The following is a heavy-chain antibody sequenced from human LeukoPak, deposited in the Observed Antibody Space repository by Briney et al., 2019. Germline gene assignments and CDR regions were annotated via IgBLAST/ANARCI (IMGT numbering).Heavy chain of an antibody. CDR1: GYTFSGSY. V-gene: IGHV1-2*02. CDR2: INPNSGGT. CDR3: ARNRPPPYCTNGVCYFRGPRNWFDP. D-gene: IGHD2-8*01. J-gene: IGHJ5*02. Sequence: ASVKVSCKASGYTFSGSYIHWVRHAPGQGLEWMGWINPNSGGTNYAQKFQGRVTMTRDTSISTAYMELSRLRSDDTAVYYCARNRPPPYCTNGVCYFRGPRNWFDPWGQGTLVTVSS.